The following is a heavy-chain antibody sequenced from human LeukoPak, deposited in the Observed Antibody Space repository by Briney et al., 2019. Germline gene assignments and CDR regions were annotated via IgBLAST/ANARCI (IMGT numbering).Heavy chain of an antibody. CDR1: GFTFDDYA. CDR2: ISWNSGTI. D-gene: IGHD6-19*01. V-gene: IGHV3-9*01. Sequence: GGSLRLSCAASGFTFDDYAMHWVRQAPGKGLEWVSGISWNSGTIGYADSVKGRFTISRDNAKNSLYLQMNSLRAEDTALYYCAKDKRSSGWYYFDYWGQGTLVTVSS. J-gene: IGHJ4*02. CDR3: AKDKRSSGWYYFDY.